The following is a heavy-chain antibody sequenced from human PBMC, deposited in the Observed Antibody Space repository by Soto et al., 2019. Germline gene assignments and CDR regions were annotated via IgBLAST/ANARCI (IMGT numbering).Heavy chain of an antibody. CDR2: IYYSGST. D-gene: IGHD3-10*01. V-gene: IGHV4-61*01. J-gene: IGHJ6*02. CDR1: GGSVSSGSYY. CDR3: AREVDYYGSGSYLIYYYGMDV. Sequence: SETLSLTCTVSGGSVSSGSYYWSWIRQPPGKGLEWIGYIYYSGSTNYNPSLKSRVTISVDTSKNQFSLKLSSVTAADTAVYYCAREVDYYGSGSYLIYYYGMDVWGQGTTVTVSS.